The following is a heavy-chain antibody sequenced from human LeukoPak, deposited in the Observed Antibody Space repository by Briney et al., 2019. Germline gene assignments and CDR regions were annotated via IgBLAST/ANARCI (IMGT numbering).Heavy chain of an antibody. CDR1: GFTFSGYG. CDR3: ARDQLVRGGKYYFDY. D-gene: IGHD3-10*01. V-gene: IGHV3-33*01. J-gene: IGHJ4*02. CDR2: IWYDGSNK. Sequence: GGSLRLSCAASGFTFSGYGMNWVRQAPGKGLEWVAVIWYDGSNKYYADSVKGRFTISRDNSKNTLYLQMDSLRAEDTAVYYCARDQLVRGGKYYFDYWGQGTLVTVSS.